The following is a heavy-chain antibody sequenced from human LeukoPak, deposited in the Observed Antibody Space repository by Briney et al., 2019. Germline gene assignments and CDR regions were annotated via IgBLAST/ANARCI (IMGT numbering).Heavy chain of an antibody. CDR3: ARRQATSDDAFDI. D-gene: IGHD1-26*01. J-gene: IGHJ3*02. V-gene: IGHV5-51*01. CDR2: IYPGDSDT. CDR1: GYSFTSYW. Sequence: GESLKISCKGSGYSFTSYWIGWVRQMPGKGLEWVGIIYPGDSDTRYSPSFQGQVTISADNSISTAYLQWSSLKASDTAMYYCARRQATSDDAFDIWGQGTMVTVSS.